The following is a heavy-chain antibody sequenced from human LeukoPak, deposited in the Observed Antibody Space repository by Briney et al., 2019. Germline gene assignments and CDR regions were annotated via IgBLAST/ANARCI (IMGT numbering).Heavy chain of an antibody. V-gene: IGHV4-34*01. CDR2: INRSGST. CDR3: ARGPSQYTMIVVLTTDAIDI. J-gene: IGHJ3*02. D-gene: IGHD3-22*01. CDR1: GGSFSGYY. Sequence: SETLSLTCAVYGGSFSGYYWSWIRQPPGKGLKWIGEINRSGSTNYNPSPKSRVTISVDTSKNQFSLKLSSVTAADTAVYYCARGPSQYTMIVVLTTDAIDIWGQGTMVTVSS.